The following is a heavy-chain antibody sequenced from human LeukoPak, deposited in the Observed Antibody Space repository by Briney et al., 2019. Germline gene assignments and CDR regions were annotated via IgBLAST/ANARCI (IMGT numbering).Heavy chain of an antibody. CDR1: GFTFSSYA. J-gene: IGHJ6*03. V-gene: IGHV3-23*01. CDR3: ASSPYDFWSGTYYMDV. D-gene: IGHD3-3*01. Sequence: GGSLRLSCAASGFTFSSYAMSWVRQAPGKGLEWVSAISGSGGSTYYADSVKGRFTISRDNSKNTLYLQMNSLRAEDTAVYYCASSPYDFWSGTYYMDVWGKGTTVTVSS. CDR2: ISGSGGST.